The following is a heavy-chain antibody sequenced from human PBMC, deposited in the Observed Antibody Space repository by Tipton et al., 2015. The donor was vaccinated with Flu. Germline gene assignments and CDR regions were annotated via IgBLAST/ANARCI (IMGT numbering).Heavy chain of an antibody. CDR2: IIPILGIA. J-gene: IGHJ6*02. Sequence: QLVQSGAEVKKPGSSVKVSCKASGGTFSSYAISWVRQAPGQGLEWMGGIIPILGIANYAQKFQGRVTITADESTSTAYMELSSLRSEDTAVYYCARAGNYGLGSLISPYGMDVWGQGTTATVSS. D-gene: IGHD3-10*01. CDR3: ARAGNYGLGSLISPYGMDV. CDR1: GGTFSSYA. V-gene: IGHV1-69*01.